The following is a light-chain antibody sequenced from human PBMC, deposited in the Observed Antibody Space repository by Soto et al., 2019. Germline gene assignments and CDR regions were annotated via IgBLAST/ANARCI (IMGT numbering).Light chain of an antibody. CDR1: QSVSSY. CDR3: QQRSNWPPEFT. V-gene: IGKV3-11*01. J-gene: IGKJ3*01. Sequence: EIVLTQSPATLSLSPGERATLSCRASQSVSSYLAWYQHKPGQAPRLLIYDASNRATGIPARFSGSGSGTDFTLTISSLAPEDFAVYYCQQRSNWPPEFTFGPGTKVDIK. CDR2: DAS.